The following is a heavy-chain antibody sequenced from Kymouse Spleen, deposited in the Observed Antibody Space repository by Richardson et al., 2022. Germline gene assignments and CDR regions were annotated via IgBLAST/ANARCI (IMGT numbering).Heavy chain of an antibody. J-gene: IGHJ6*02. CDR3: ATPIGYCTNGVCPHYYYGMDV. D-gene: IGHD2-8*01. V-gene: IGHV3-33*01. CDR2: IWYDGSNK. Sequence: QVQLVESGGGVVQPGRSLRLSCAASGFTFSSYGMHWVRQAPGKGLEWVAVIWYDGSNKYYADSVKGRFTISRDNSKNTLYLQMNSLRAEDTAVYYCATPIGYCTNGVCPHYYYGMDVWGQGTTVTVSS. CDR1: GFTFSSYG.